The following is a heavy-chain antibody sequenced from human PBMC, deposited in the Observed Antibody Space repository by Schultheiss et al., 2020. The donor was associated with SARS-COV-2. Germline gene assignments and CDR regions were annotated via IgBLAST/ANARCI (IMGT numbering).Heavy chain of an antibody. CDR1: GGSISSYY. CDR2: IYYSGST. J-gene: IGHJ6*02. V-gene: IGHV4-59*01. CDR3: ARDCSGGSCSIYYYYGMDV. Sequence: SETLSLTCTVSGGSISSYYWSWIRQPPGKGLEWIGYIYYSGSTYYNPSLKSRVTISVDTSKNQFSLKLSSVTAADTAVYYCARDCSGGSCSIYYYYGMDVWGQGTTVTVSS. D-gene: IGHD2-15*01.